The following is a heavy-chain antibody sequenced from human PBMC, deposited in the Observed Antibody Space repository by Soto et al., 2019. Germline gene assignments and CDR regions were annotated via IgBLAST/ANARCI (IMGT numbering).Heavy chain of an antibody. CDR3: AKDIAVGYCTNGVCGGYYYGMDV. CDR1: GFTFDDYA. V-gene: IGHV3-9*01. CDR2: ISWNSGSI. D-gene: IGHD2-8*01. J-gene: IGHJ6*02. Sequence: QTGGSLRLSCAASGFTFDDYAMHWVRQAPGKGLEWVSGISWNSGSIGYADSVKGRFTISRDNAKNSLYLQMNSLRAEDTALYYCAKDIAVGYCTNGVCGGYYYGMDVWGQGTTVTVSS.